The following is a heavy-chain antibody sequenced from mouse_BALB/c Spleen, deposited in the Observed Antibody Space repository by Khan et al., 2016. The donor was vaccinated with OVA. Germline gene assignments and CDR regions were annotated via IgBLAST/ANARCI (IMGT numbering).Heavy chain of an antibody. D-gene: IGHD3-2*02. CDR3: AREEALYYFDY. V-gene: IGHV1S132*01. J-gene: IGHJ2*01. CDR2: IYPGTDNT. Sequence: QLQQSGAELVRPGASVKLSCKTSGYIFTNYWIHWVKQRSGQGLEWIARIYPGTDNTYYNEKLKDKATLTVDKSSSTAYLQLSSLKSEDSAVYFCAREEALYYFDYGGQGTTLTVSS. CDR1: GYIFTNYW.